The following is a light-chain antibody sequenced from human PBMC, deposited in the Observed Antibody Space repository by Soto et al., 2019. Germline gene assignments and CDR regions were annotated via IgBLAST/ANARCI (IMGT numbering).Light chain of an antibody. Sequence: QSALTQPASVSGSPGQSITISCTGTSSDVGGYECVCWYQQHPGKAPKLIIYDVSNRPSGVSNRFSGSKSGNMASLTISGLQAEDEADYYCSSYTSSSTLVFGGGTQLTVL. CDR1: SSDVGGYEC. V-gene: IGLV2-14*01. CDR2: DVS. CDR3: SSYTSSSTLV. J-gene: IGLJ2*01.